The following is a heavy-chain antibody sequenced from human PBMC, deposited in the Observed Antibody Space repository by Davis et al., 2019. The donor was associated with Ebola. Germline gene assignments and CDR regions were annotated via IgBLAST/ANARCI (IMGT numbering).Heavy chain of an antibody. CDR1: GYSFTRYW. V-gene: IGHV5-51*01. CDR2: IYPGDSDT. CDR3: ARQTTVTTDFDY. Sequence: GESPKTPRKGSGYSFTRYWIGRVRQMPGKGLEWMGIIYPGDSDTRYSPSFQGQVTISADRSISTAYLQWSSLKASDTAMYYCARQTTVTTDFDYWGQGTLVTVSS. J-gene: IGHJ4*02. D-gene: IGHD4-17*01.